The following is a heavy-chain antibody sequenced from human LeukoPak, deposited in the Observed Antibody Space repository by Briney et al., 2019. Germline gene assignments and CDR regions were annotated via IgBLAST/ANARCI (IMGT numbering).Heavy chain of an antibody. Sequence: GGSLRLSCAASGFTFSSYAMSWIRQAPGKGLEWVSAISGSGGSTYYADSVKGRFTISRDNSKNTLYLQMNSLRAEDTAVYYCAKDLRYSSGWYFDYWGQGTLVTVSS. CDR2: ISGSGGST. D-gene: IGHD6-19*01. J-gene: IGHJ4*02. V-gene: IGHV3-23*01. CDR1: GFTFSSYA. CDR3: AKDLRYSSGWYFDY.